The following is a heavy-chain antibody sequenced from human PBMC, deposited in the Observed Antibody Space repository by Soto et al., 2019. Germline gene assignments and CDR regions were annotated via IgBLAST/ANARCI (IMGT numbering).Heavy chain of an antibody. Sequence: SVKVSCKASGGTFSSYAISWVRQAPGQGLEWMGGIIPIFGTANYAQKFQGRVTITADESTSTAYMELSSLRSEDTAVYYCARAVRDYDFWSGSLLYYGMDVWGQGTTVTVSS. CDR2: IIPIFGTA. CDR1: GGTFSSYA. D-gene: IGHD3-3*01. CDR3: ARAVRDYDFWSGSLLYYGMDV. J-gene: IGHJ6*02. V-gene: IGHV1-69*13.